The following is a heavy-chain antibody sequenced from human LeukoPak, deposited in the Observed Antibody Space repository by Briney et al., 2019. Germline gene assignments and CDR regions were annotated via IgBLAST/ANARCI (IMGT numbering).Heavy chain of an antibody. CDR3: ARAYYYDRSGVYDY. V-gene: IGHV3-7*03. CDR2: IKQDGSEK. CDR1: GFTFSSYW. D-gene: IGHD3-22*01. J-gene: IGHJ4*02. Sequence: GGSLRLSCVASGFTFSSYWMSWVRQAPGKGLEWVDNIKQDGSEKYYVDSVKGRFTISRDNAENSLYLQMNSLRAEDTAVYYCARAYYYDRSGVYDYWGQGTLVTVSS.